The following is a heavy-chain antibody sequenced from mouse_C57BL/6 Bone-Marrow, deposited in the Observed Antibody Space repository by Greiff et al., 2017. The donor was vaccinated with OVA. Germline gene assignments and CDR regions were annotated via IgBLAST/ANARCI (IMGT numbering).Heavy chain of an antibody. CDR3: ARSYYGSSYPFDY. CDR2: IYPRSGNT. V-gene: IGHV1-81*01. D-gene: IGHD1-1*01. J-gene: IGHJ2*01. CDR1: GYTFTSYG. Sequence: VKLVESGAELARPGASVKLSCKASGYTFTSYGISWVKQRTGQGLEWIGEIYPRSGNTYYNEKFKGKATLTADKSSSTAYMELRSLTSEDSAVYFCARSYYGSSYPFDYWGQGTTLTVSS.